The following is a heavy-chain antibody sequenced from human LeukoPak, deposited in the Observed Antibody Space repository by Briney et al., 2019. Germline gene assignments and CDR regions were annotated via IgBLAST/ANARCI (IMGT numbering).Heavy chain of an antibody. V-gene: IGHV3-74*01. CDR1: GFTFSSYW. CDR3: ARAKEWGHWYFDL. D-gene: IGHD3-3*01. CDR2: INIDGSGT. J-gene: IGHJ2*01. Sequence: GGSLRLSCAASGFTFSSYWMHWVRQAPGKGLVWVSRINIDGSGTTYADSVKGRFTISRDNSKNTLYLQMNSLRAEDTAVYYCARAKEWGHWYFDLWGRGTLVTVSS.